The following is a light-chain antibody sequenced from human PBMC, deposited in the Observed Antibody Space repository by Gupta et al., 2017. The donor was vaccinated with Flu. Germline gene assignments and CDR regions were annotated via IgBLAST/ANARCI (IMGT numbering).Light chain of an antibody. V-gene: IGKV1-5*03. J-gene: IGKJ1*01. CDR3: QQYGGDPWT. Sequence: VGDRVTITCRASQSIDIWLAWFQKKPGKAPKPLIYKASHLESGVPSRFSGSGAGTEFSLTISSLQPDDFATYYCQQYGGDPWTFGQGTKVEIK. CDR1: QSIDIW. CDR2: KAS.